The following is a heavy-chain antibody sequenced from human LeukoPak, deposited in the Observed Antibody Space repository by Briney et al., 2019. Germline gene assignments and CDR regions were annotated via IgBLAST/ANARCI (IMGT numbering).Heavy chain of an antibody. J-gene: IGHJ4*02. CDR2: INHSGST. D-gene: IGHD2-2*01. CDR3: ARGISNRYCSRTSCYYFDY. V-gene: IGHV4-34*01. Sequence: SETLSLTCAVYGGSFSGYYWSWIRQPPGKGLEWIGEINHSGSTNYNPSLKSRVTISVDTSKNQFSLKLSSVTAADTAVYYCARGISNRYCSRTSCYYFDYWGQGTLVTVSS. CDR1: GGSFSGYY.